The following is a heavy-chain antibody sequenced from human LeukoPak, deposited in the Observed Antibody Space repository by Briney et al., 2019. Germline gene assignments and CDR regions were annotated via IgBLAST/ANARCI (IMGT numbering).Heavy chain of an antibody. J-gene: IGHJ4*02. D-gene: IGHD5-18*01. CDR3: ATYRQIQVPFEF. CDR2: IFPSGGEI. V-gene: IGHV3-23*01. Sequence: PGGSLRLSCAASGFTFSTFAMIWVRQPPGKGLEWVSSIFPSGGEIHYADSVRGRFTISRDNSKSILSLQMDSLRAEDTATYYCATYRQIQVPFEFWGQGTLVTVSS. CDR1: GFTFSTFA.